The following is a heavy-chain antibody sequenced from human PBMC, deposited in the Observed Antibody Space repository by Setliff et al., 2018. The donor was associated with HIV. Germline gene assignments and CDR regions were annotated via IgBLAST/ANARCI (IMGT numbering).Heavy chain of an antibody. CDR3: ARDPGGLYCRSTSCQGGCFDP. CDR2: IYYSETT. CDR1: GASISSHY. J-gene: IGHJ5*02. Sequence: ETLSLTCTVSGASISSHYWSWIRQSPGKGLEWIGSIYYSETTNNNPSLESRVTISVDTSKNQLSLKLRSVTAADTAVYYCARDPGGLYCRSTSCQGGCFDPWGQGTLVTVSS. D-gene: IGHD2-2*01. V-gene: IGHV4-59*11.